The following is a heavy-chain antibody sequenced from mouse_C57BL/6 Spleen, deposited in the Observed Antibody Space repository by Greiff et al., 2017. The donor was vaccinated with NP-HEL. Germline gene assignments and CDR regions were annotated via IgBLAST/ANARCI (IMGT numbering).Heavy chain of an antibody. CDR1: GYTFTDYY. CDR2: INPNNGGT. V-gene: IGHV1-26*01. J-gene: IGHJ2*01. D-gene: IGHD2-5*01. CDR3: AKSYYSNSDFDY. Sequence: EVQLQRSGPELVKPGASVKISCKASGYTFTDYYMNWVKQSHGKSLEWIGDINPNNGGTSYNQKFKGKATLTVDKSSSTAYMELRSLTSEDSAVYYCAKSYYSNSDFDYWGQGTTLTVSS.